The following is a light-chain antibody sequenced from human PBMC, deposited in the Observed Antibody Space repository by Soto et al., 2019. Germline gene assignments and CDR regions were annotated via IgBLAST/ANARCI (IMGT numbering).Light chain of an antibody. CDR3: QKYGSSPIN. J-gene: IGKJ5*01. Sequence: EIVLTQAPATLSLSPGEGATLSCRASRGIDTYLAWYQQKRGQAPRLLIYDASNRTTGIPARFSGSGSGTDFTLTISRLEPEDFAVYYCQKYGSSPINCGQGKRLEIK. V-gene: IGKV3-20*01. CDR2: DAS. CDR1: RGIDTY.